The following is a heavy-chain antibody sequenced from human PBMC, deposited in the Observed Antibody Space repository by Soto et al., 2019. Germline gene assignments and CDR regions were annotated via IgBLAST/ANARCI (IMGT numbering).Heavy chain of an antibody. D-gene: IGHD2-21*02. CDR2: ISGSGGST. CDR3: SKGGIGGDCPHFDP. Sequence: GGSLRLSCAASGFTFSSYAMSWVRQAPGKGLEWVSAISGSGGSTYYADSVKGRFTISRDNSKNTLYLQMNSLRAEDTAVYYCSKGGIGGDCPHFDPWGQGTLVTVSS. J-gene: IGHJ5*02. CDR1: GFTFSSYA. V-gene: IGHV3-23*01.